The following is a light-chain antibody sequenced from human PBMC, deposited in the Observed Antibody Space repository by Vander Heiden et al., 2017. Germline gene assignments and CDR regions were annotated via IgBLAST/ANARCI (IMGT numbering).Light chain of an antibody. V-gene: IGKV1-39*01. Sequence: DIQMTQSPYSLSASVGDRVTITCRSSNSISRYLNWYQQKPGKAPKLLIYTASILQSGVPSRFSGSGSETDFTLTIISLQPEDFATYYCQQSDSTPFTFGHGTKVDIK. CDR3: QQSDSTPFT. CDR2: TAS. CDR1: NSISRY. J-gene: IGKJ3*01.